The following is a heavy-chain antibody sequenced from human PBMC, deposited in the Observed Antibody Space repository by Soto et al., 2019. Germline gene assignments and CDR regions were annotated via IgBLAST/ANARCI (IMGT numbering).Heavy chain of an antibody. V-gene: IGHV1-2*02. Sequence: ASVKVSCKASGYTFTGYYMHWVRQAPGQGLEWMGWINPNSGGTNYAQKFQGRVTMTRDTSISTAYMELSRLRSDDTAVYYCAGKGIAVGGAFDIWGQGTMVSVSS. CDR2: INPNSGGT. J-gene: IGHJ3*02. D-gene: IGHD6-19*01. CDR3: AGKGIAVGGAFDI. CDR1: GYTFTGYY.